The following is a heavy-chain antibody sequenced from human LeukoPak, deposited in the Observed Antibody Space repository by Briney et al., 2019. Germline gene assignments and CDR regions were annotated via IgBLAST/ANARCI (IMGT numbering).Heavy chain of an antibody. CDR3: ARAERNAFDI. V-gene: IGHV4-30-4*08. D-gene: IGHD1-1*01. CDR1: GGSISSGDYY. J-gene: IGHJ3*02. Sequence: SETLSLTCTVSGGSISSGDYYWRWIRQPPGKGLEWIGYIYYSGSTYYNPSLKSRVTISVDTSKNQFSLKLSSVTAADTAVYYCARAERNAFDIWGQGTMVTVSS. CDR2: IYYSGST.